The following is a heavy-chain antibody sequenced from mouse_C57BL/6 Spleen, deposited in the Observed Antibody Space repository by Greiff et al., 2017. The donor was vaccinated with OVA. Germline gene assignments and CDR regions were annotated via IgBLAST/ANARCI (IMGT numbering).Heavy chain of an antibody. D-gene: IGHD1-1*01. CDR2: IDPSDSYT. CDR3: ARRGGGDYYGSSYWYFDV. J-gene: IGHJ1*03. CDR1: GYTFTSYW. Sequence: VQLQQPGAELVMPGASVKLSCKASGYTFTSYWMHWVKQRPGQGLEWIGEIDPSDSYTNYNQKFKGKSTLTVDKSSSTAYMQLSSLTSEDSAVYYCARRGGGDYYGSSYWYFDVWGTGTTVTVSS. V-gene: IGHV1-69*01.